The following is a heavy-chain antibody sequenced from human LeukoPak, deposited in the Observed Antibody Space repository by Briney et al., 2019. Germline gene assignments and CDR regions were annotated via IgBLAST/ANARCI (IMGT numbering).Heavy chain of an antibody. CDR3: ARGVGIAAAGPLRWFDP. J-gene: IGHJ5*02. CDR2: INDSGGT. V-gene: IGHV4-34*01. CDR1: GGTFSRYY. Sequence: SETLSLTCAVYGGTFSRYYWSWIRQPPGKGLEWIGEINDSGGTYYNPSLKSRVTISVDTSKNQFSLKLSSVTAADTAVYYCARGVGIAAAGPLRWFDPWGQGTLVTVSS. D-gene: IGHD6-13*01.